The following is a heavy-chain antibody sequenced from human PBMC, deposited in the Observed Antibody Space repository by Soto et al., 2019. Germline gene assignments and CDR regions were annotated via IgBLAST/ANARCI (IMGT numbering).Heavy chain of an antibody. J-gene: IGHJ4*02. D-gene: IGHD2-2*01. CDR3: ARDLPIGVVPAADDY. V-gene: IGHV3-21*01. CDR1: GFTFSSYS. CDR2: ISSSSSYI. Sequence: PGGSLRLSCAASGFTFSSYSMNWVRQAPGKGLEWVSSISSSSSYIYYADSVKGRFTISRDNAKNSLYLQMNSLRAEDTAVYYCARDLPIGVVPAADDYWGQGTLVTVSS.